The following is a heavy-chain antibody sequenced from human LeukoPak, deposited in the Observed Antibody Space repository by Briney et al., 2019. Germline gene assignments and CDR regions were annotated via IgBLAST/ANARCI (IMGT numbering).Heavy chain of an antibody. D-gene: IGHD1-14*01. Sequence: GRSLRLSCAASGFTFDDYAMHWVRQAPGKGLEWVSGINWNSGSIDYADSVKGRFTISRDNAKNSLYLQMNSLRVEDTAVYYCASVLGGGASEGVYWGQGTLVTVSS. J-gene: IGHJ4*02. V-gene: IGHV3-9*01. CDR3: ASVLGGGASEGVY. CDR2: INWNSGSI. CDR1: GFTFDDYA.